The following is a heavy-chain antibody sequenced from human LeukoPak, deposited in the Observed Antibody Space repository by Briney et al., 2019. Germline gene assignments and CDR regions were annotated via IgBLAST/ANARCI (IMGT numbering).Heavy chain of an antibody. CDR1: GYTFTSYG. J-gene: IGHJ1*01. V-gene: IGHV1-18*01. D-gene: IGHD6-13*01. CDR3: ARVEARAAAGLEYFQH. CDR2: ISAYNGST. Sequence: ASVKVSCKASGYTFTSYGISWVRQAPGQGLEWMGWISAYNGSTNYAQKLQGRVTMTTDTSTSTAYMELRSLRSDDTAVYYCARVEARAAAGLEYFQHWGQGTLVTVSS.